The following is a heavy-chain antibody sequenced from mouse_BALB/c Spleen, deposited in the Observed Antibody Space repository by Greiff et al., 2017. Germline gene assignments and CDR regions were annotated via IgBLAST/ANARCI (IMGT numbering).Heavy chain of an antibody. CDR2: INSNGGST. CDR1: GFTFSSYG. V-gene: IGHV5-6-3*01. D-gene: IGHD2-4*01. J-gene: IGHJ4*01. Sequence: EVQRVESGGGLVQPGGSLKLSCAASGFTFSSYGMSWVRQTPDKRLELVATINSNGGSTYYPDSVKGRFTISRDNAKNTLYLQMSSLKSEDTAMYYCARDLTMINAMDYWGQGTSVTVSS. CDR3: ARDLTMINAMDY.